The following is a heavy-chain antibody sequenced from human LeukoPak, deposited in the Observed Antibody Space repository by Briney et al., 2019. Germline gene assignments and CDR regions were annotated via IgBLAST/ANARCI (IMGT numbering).Heavy chain of an antibody. J-gene: IGHJ4*02. CDR3: ARFRITMIVVVIDD. CDR2: FYHGGST. V-gene: IGHV4-38-2*02. D-gene: IGHD3-22*01. Sequence: SETLSLTCTVSGYSISTGYYWDWIRQPPGKGLEWIGTFYHGGSTYYNPSLKSRVTISVDTSKNQFSLKLSSVTAADTAVYYCARFRITMIVVVIDDWGQGTLVTVSS. CDR1: GYSISTGYY.